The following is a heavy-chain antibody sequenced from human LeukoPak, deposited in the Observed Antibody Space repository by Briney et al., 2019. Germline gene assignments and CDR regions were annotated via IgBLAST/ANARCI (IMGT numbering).Heavy chain of an antibody. J-gene: IGHJ5*02. Sequence: PSQTLSLTCTVSGGSISSGSYYWSWIRQPAGKGLEWIGRIYSSGSTNYNPSLKSRVTISVDTSKNHFSLKLSSVTAADTAVYYCARGRITMVRGVIPWFDPWGQGTLVTVSS. D-gene: IGHD3-10*01. CDR1: GGSISSGSYY. V-gene: IGHV4-61*02. CDR3: ARGRITMVRGVIPWFDP. CDR2: IYSSGST.